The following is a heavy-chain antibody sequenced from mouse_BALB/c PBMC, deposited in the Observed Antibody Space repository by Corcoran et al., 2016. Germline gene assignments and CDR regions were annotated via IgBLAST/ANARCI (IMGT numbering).Heavy chain of an antibody. Sequence: EVQLQQSGPELVKPGASVKMSCKASGYTFTDYYMDWVKQSHGESFEWIGRVNPYNGGTSYNQKFKGKATLTVDKSSSTAYMHLSSLTSEDSAVYYCARPYGSSYRYWGQGTTLTVSS. V-gene: IGHV1-19*01. CDR2: VNPYNGGT. CDR1: GYTFTDYY. CDR3: ARPYGSSYRY. J-gene: IGHJ2*01. D-gene: IGHD1-1*01.